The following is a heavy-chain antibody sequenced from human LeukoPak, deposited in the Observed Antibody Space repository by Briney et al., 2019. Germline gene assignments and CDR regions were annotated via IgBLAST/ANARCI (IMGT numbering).Heavy chain of an antibody. Sequence: SETLSLTCTVSGGSISSYYWSRIRQPPGKGLEWIGYIYYSGSTNYNPSLKSRVTISVDTSKNQFSLKLSSVTAADTAVYYCARSSGSGSYYVDYWGQGTLVTVSS. CDR3: ARSSGSGSYYVDY. CDR2: IYYSGST. J-gene: IGHJ4*02. V-gene: IGHV4-59*01. D-gene: IGHD3-10*01. CDR1: GGSISSYY.